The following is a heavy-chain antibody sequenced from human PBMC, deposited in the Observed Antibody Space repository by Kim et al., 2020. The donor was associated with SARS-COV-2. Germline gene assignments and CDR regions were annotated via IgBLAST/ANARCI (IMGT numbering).Heavy chain of an antibody. J-gene: IGHJ6*02. CDR3: AKDIPAWGSSSWYRLSYYYYGMDV. D-gene: IGHD6-13*01. V-gene: IGHV3-43*02. CDR2: ISGDGGST. Sequence: GGSLRLSCAASGFTFDDYAMHWVRQAPGKGLEWVSLISGDGGSTYYADSVKGRFTISRDNSKNSLYLQMNSLRTEDTALYYCAKDIPAWGSSSWYRLSYYYYGMDVWGQGTTVTVSS. CDR1: GFTFDDYA.